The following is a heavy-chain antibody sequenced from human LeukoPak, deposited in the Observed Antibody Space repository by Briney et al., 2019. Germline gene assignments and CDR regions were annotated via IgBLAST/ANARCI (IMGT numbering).Heavy chain of an antibody. V-gene: IGHV4-4*02. Sequence: PSETLSLTCGVSGGSITNTNYWTWVRQPPGKGLEWIGEVNLQGSTNYNPSLKSRVTISVDTSKNQFSLKLSSVTAADTAVYYCARASLLWFGELSWFDPWGQGTLVTVSS. D-gene: IGHD3-10*01. CDR1: GGSITNTNY. J-gene: IGHJ5*02. CDR3: ARASLLWFGELSWFDP. CDR2: VNLQGST.